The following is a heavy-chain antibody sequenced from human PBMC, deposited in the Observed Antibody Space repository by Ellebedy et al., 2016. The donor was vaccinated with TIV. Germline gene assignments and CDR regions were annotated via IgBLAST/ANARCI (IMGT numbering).Heavy chain of an antibody. V-gene: IGHV3-7*03. CDR1: GFTFNSHG. CDR2: IKEDGSLK. J-gene: IGHJ4*02. D-gene: IGHD1-1*01. CDR3: ARYGNLGY. Sequence: GGSLRLSCTASGFTFNSHGMHRVRQAPGKGLELVAKIKEDGSLKFYVDAVKGRFAISRDNAKNSLYLQMNSLRAEDTAVYYCARYGNLGYWGQGTLVTVSS.